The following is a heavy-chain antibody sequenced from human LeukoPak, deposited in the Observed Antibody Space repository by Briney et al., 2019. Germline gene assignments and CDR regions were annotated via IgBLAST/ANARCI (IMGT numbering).Heavy chain of an antibody. J-gene: IGHJ4*02. CDR3: ARDQTPMDGGSYGFDY. Sequence: GGSLRLSCAASGCTFSTYAMNWVRQAPGKGLEWVSAISGSATGSVTTYYTDSVKGRFTISRDNSKNTLYLQMNSLRAEDTATYYCARDQTPMDGGSYGFDYWGQGTLVTVSS. D-gene: IGHD1-26*01. CDR1: GCTFSTYA. V-gene: IGHV3-23*01. CDR2: ISGSATGSVTT.